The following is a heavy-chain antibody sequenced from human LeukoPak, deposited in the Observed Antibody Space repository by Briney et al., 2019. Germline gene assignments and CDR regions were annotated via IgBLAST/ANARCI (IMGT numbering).Heavy chain of an antibody. CDR1: GFTVSSNY. CDR3: ARTVAAIFGVVIGYFDY. D-gene: IGHD3-3*01. CDR2: IYSGGST. Sequence: PGGSLRLSCAASGFTVSSNYMSWVRQAPGKGLEWVSVIYSGGSTYYADSVKGRFTISRDNSKNTLYLQMNSLRAEDTAVYYCARTVAAIFGVVIGYFDYWGQGTLVTVSS. V-gene: IGHV3-66*01. J-gene: IGHJ4*02.